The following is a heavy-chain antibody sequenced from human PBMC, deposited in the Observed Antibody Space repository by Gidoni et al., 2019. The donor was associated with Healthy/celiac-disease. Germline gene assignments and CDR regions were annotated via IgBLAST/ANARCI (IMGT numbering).Heavy chain of an antibody. CDR2: IGTAGDT. V-gene: IGHV3-13*01. CDR1: GFTFSSYD. CDR3: ARGDVAGTVLYGMDV. D-gene: IGHD6-19*01. J-gene: IGHJ6*02. Sequence: GFTFSSYDMHWVRQATGKGLEWVSAIGTAGDTYYPGSVKGRFTISRENAKNSLYLQMNSLRAGDTAVYYCARGDVAGTVLYGMDVWGQGTTVTVSS.